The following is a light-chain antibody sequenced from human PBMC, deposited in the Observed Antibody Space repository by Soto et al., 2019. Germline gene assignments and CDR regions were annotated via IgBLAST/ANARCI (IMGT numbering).Light chain of an antibody. J-gene: IGLJ1*01. CDR1: SGDVGGYDY. Sequence: QSVLTQPASVSGSPGQSIAISCTGTSGDVGGYDYVSWYQQHPVKAPKLMIYEVTKRPSWVSNRFSGSKSGNTASLTISGLQPEDEADYYCSSHTSGSTRVFGSGTKLTVL. CDR2: EVT. V-gene: IGLV2-14*01. CDR3: SSHTSGSTRV.